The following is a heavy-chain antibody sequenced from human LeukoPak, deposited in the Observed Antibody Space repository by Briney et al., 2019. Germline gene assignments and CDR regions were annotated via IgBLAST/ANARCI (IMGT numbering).Heavy chain of an antibody. Sequence: SETLSPTCTVSGGSISSYYWSWIRQPAGKGLEWIGRIYTSGSTNYNPSLKSRVTMSVDTSQNQFSLELSSVTAADTAVYYCARDLGVYDSSGYYDYWGQGTLVTVSS. D-gene: IGHD3-22*01. CDR1: GGSISSYY. V-gene: IGHV4-4*07. J-gene: IGHJ4*02. CDR3: ARDLGVYDSSGYYDY. CDR2: IYTSGST.